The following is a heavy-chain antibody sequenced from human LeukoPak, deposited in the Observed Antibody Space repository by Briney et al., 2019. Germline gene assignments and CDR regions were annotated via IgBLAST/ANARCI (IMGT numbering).Heavy chain of an antibody. CDR3: ARYSGSYHTYFDS. CDR2: INPIGGVT. Sequence: AAVKVSCKASGYTFSSYYIHWVRQAPGQGLEWMGIINPIGGVTNYAQKFEGRGTMTRDTSTRTGDRKQRRRRAEDTAVYYCARYSGSYHTYFDSWGQGTLVTVSS. V-gene: IGHV1-46*01. D-gene: IGHD1-26*01. J-gene: IGHJ4*02. CDR1: GYTFSSYY.